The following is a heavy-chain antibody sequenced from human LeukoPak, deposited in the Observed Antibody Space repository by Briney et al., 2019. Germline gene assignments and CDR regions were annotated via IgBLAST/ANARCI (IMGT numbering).Heavy chain of an antibody. CDR2: IYYTGNT. J-gene: IGHJ3*02. Sequence: PSETLSLTCSVSGDSISSHFWSWIRQPPGKGLEWIGNIYYTGNTDYNRSLKSRVTISIDTSKNQFSLKLSSVTAADTALYYCARERVIATTYDAFDIWGQGTMVTVSS. CDR3: ARERVIATTYDAFDI. D-gene: IGHD2-15*01. V-gene: IGHV4-59*11. CDR1: GDSISSHF.